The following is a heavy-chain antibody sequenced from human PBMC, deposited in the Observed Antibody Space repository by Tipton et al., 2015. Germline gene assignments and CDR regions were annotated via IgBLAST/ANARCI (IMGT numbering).Heavy chain of an antibody. CDR2: MSSSGSA. V-gene: IGHV4-39*07. D-gene: IGHD5-12*01. Sequence: TLSLTCSVSGGSISSSHYYWGWIRQTPGKGLEWIASMSSSGSAYYKPSLQSRATISLDTSGNQFSLKLISVTAADTAVYYCARGRDSGYVLGHWFDSWGQGTLVTVSS. J-gene: IGHJ5*01. CDR1: GGSISSSHYY. CDR3: ARGRDSGYVLGHWFDS.